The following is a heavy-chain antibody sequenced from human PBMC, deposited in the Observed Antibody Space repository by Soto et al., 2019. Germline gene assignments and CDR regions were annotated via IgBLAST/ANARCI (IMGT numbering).Heavy chain of an antibody. CDR1: GFTFDDYA. CDR3: TKDNGAYEVRPIFEY. V-gene: IGHV3-9*01. Sequence: GGSLRLSCAASGFTFDDYAMHWVRQAPGKGLEWVSGISWNSGSISYLDSVKGRFTISRDNAKKSLYLQMNSLRGEDTALYYCTKDNGAYEVRPIFEYWGQGTLVTVSS. CDR2: ISWNSGSI. D-gene: IGHD3-22*01. J-gene: IGHJ4*02.